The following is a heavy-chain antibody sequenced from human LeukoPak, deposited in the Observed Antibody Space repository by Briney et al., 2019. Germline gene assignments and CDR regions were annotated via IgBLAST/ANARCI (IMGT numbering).Heavy chain of an antibody. CDR1: GGTFSSYA. D-gene: IGHD3-22*01. V-gene: IGHV1-69*05. CDR2: IIPIFGTA. Sequence: SVKVSFKASGGTFSSYAISWVRQAPGQGLEWMGRIIPIFGTANYAQKFQGRVTITTDESTSTAYMELSSLRSEDTAVYYCASEGFYDSSGYYKDYWGQGTLVTVSS. J-gene: IGHJ4*02. CDR3: ASEGFYDSSGYYKDY.